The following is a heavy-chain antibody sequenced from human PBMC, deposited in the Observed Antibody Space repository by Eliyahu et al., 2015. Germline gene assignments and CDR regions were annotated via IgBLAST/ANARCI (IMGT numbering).Heavy chain of an antibody. Sequence: EVQLLESGGGLVQPGGSLRLXCAASGFPFSSYAMSWVRQAPGKGLEWVSAISGSGGSTYYADSVKGRFTISRDNSKNTLYLQMNSLRAEDTAVYYCAKRRDFWSGSDYWGQGTLVTVSS. CDR3: AKRRDFWSGSDY. CDR1: GFPFSSYA. V-gene: IGHV3-23*01. CDR2: ISGSGGST. D-gene: IGHD3-3*01. J-gene: IGHJ4*02.